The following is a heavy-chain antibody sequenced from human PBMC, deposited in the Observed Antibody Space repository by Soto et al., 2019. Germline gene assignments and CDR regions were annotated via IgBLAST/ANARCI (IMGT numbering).Heavy chain of an antibody. CDR1: GFTFSSYG. V-gene: IGHV3-30*18. D-gene: IGHD3-10*01. CDR3: AKDLQFVFRGLLYYCYYGMDV. J-gene: IGHJ6*02. Sequence: QVQLVESGGGVVQPGRSLRLSCAASGFTFSSYGMHWVRQAPGKGLEWVAVISYDGSNKYYADSVKGRFTISRDNSKNTLYRQMNSLRAEDTAVYYCAKDLQFVFRGLLYYCYYGMDVWGQGTTVTVSS. CDR2: ISYDGSNK.